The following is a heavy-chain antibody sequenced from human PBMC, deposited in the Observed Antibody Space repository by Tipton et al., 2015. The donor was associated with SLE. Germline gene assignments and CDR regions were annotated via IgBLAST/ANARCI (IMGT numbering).Heavy chain of an antibody. J-gene: IGHJ4*02. Sequence: TLSLTCAVYGGSFSSGGYYWSWIRQHPGKGLEWIGYIYYSGSTYYNPSLKSRVTISVDTSKNQFSLKLSSVTAADMAVYYCARGRGIAAPFDYWGQGTLVTVSS. CDR2: IYYSGST. V-gene: IGHV4-31*11. D-gene: IGHD6-6*01. CDR1: GGSFSSGGYY. CDR3: ARGRGIAAPFDY.